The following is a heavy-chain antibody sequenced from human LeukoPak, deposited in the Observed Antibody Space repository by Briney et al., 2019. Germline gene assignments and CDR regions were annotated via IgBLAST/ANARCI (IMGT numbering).Heavy chain of an antibody. CDR1: GYSFASYW. Sequence: GESLKISCQAFGYSFASYWIGWVRQMPGKGLEWMGIIFPDDSDTRYSPSFQGQVTISADKSISTAYLQWSSLKASDTAMYYCARAPYSRVLYYMDVWGKGTTVTVSS. CDR2: IFPDDSDT. D-gene: IGHD6-13*01. V-gene: IGHV5-51*01. J-gene: IGHJ6*03. CDR3: ARAPYSRVLYYMDV.